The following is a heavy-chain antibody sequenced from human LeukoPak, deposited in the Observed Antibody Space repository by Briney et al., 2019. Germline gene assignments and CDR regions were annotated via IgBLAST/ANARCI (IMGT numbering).Heavy chain of an antibody. Sequence: GESLKISCKGSGYSFTSYWIGWVRQMPGKGLEWMGIIYPGDSDTRYSPSFQGQVTISADKSISNAFLQWSSLKASDTAMYYCASSAEFGEPPFDYWGQGTLVTVSS. CDR3: ASSAEFGEPPFDY. D-gene: IGHD3-10*01. J-gene: IGHJ4*02. V-gene: IGHV5-51*01. CDR2: IYPGDSDT. CDR1: GYSFTSYW.